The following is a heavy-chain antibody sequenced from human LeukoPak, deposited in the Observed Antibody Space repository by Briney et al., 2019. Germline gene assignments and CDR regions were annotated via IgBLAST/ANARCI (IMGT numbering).Heavy chain of an antibody. CDR2: INTNTGNP. CDR3: ASGPSSSWYENWFDP. CDR1: VYTFTSYA. Sequence: GASVKVSCKASVYTFTSYAMKWARQAPGQGLEWMGWINTNTGNPTYAQDFTGRFVFSWDTSVSTAYLQISSLKAEDNAVYYCASGPSSSWYENWFDPWGQGTLVTVSS. J-gene: IGHJ5*02. D-gene: IGHD6-13*01. V-gene: IGHV7-4-1*02.